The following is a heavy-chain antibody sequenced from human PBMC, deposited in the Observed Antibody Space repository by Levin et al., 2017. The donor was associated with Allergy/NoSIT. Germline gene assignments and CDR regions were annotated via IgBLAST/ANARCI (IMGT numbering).Heavy chain of an antibody. D-gene: IGHD3-10*01. CDR1: GFTFSSYG. CDR2: IWYDGSNK. Sequence: SCAASGFTFSSYGMHWVRQAPGKGLEWVAVIWYDGSNKYYADSVKGRFTISRDNSKNTLYLQMNSLRAEDTAVYYCARDGPYYYGSGSYYYFDYWGQGTLVTVSS. CDR3: ARDGPYYYGSGSYYYFDY. J-gene: IGHJ4*02. V-gene: IGHV3-33*01.